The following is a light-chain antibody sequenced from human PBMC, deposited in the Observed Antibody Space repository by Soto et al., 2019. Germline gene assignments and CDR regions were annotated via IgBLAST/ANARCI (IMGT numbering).Light chain of an antibody. CDR2: SGS. CDR1: QSLLHSNGYNY. Sequence: DIVMTQSPLSLPVTPGEAASISCRSSQSLLHSNGYNYLDWYLQRPGQSPQLLIYSGSNRASGVPDRFSGGGSGTDFTLKIRRVEAEDVGVYYCMHALQSPFTFGPGTKVHIK. V-gene: IGKV2-28*01. J-gene: IGKJ3*01. CDR3: MHALQSPFT.